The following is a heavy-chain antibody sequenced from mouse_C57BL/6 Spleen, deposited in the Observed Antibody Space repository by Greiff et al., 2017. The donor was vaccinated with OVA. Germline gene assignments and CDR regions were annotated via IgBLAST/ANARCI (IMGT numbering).Heavy chain of an antibody. D-gene: IGHD1-1*01. Sequence: QVQLQQPGAELVRPGSSVKLSCKASGYTFTSYWMDWVKQRPGQGLEWIGNIYPSDSETHYNQKFKDKATLTVDKSSSTAYMQLSSLTSEDSAVYYCARRYYGISYYFDYWGQGTTLTVSS. V-gene: IGHV1-61*01. CDR2: IYPSDSET. CDR3: ARRYYGISYYFDY. J-gene: IGHJ2*01. CDR1: GYTFTSYW.